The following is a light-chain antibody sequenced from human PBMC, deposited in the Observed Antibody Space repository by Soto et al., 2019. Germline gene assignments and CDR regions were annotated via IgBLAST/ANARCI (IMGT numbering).Light chain of an antibody. V-gene: IGKV3-20*01. J-gene: IGKJ4*01. Sequence: EIVLTQSPGTLSLSPGERATLSCRASQSVGTSYLAWYQQKPGQAPRLLIYAASSRATGIPDRFTGSGSGTDFALTISRLETKDFAVYFCEEHGSSPLTFGGGTKVEIK. CDR1: QSVGTSY. CDR3: EEHGSSPLT. CDR2: AAS.